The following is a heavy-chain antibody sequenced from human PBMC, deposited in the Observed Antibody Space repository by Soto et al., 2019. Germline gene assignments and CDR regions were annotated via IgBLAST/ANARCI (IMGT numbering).Heavy chain of an antibody. CDR2: SAPEQGEP. D-gene: IGHD1-26*01. V-gene: IGHV1-24*01. CDR3: AADRKIVGTIGAFDF. CDR1: ENTLTELT. Sequence: QVQLVQSGAGVRKPGASVRVSCKVPENTLTELTIDWLRQAPGKGLEWMGHSAPEQGEPVYPQKFQGRVSMTEDPSTDTAYMELTSLRFEDTAVYFCAADRKIVGTIGAFDFWGQGTLVTVSS. J-gene: IGHJ4*02.